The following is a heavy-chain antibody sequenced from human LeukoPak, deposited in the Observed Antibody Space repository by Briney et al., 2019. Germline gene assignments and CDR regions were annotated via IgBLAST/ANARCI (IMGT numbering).Heavy chain of an antibody. D-gene: IGHD1-26*01. Sequence: SETLSLTCTVSGGSVSSGSYYWSWLRQPPGKGLEWIGYIYYSGSTNYNPSLKSRVAISVDTSKNQVSLRLSSVTAADTAVYYCARGGSIVGTTPHDTFDIWGQGTVVTVSS. CDR1: GGSVSSGSYY. V-gene: IGHV4-61*01. CDR3: ARGGSIVGTTPHDTFDI. J-gene: IGHJ3*02. CDR2: IYYSGST.